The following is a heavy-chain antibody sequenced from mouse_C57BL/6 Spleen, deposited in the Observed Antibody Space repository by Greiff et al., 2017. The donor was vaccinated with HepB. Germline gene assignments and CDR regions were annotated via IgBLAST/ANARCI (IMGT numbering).Heavy chain of an antibody. CDR2: IYPGSGST. CDR3: ANSYYDYDGFDY. CDR1: GYTFTSYW. D-gene: IGHD2-4*01. J-gene: IGHJ2*01. V-gene: IGHV1-55*01. Sequence: QVQLQHPGAELVKPGASVKMSCKASGYTFTSYWITWVKQRPGQGLEWIGDIYPGSGSTNYNEKFKSKATLTVDTSSSTAYMQLSSLTSEDSAVYYCANSYYDYDGFDYWGQGTTLTVSS.